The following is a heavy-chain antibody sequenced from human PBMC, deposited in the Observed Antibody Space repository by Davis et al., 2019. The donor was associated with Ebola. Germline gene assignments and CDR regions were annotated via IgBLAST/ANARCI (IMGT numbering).Heavy chain of an antibody. CDR3: ARASEGRVAARFDP. CDR1: GYTFTSYG. Sequence: ASVTVSCKASGYTFTSYGISWVRQAPGQGLEWMGWISAYNGNTNYAQKLQGRVTMTTDTSTSTAYMELRSLRSDDTAVYYCARASEGRVAARFDPWGQGTLVTVSS. J-gene: IGHJ5*02. D-gene: IGHD2-15*01. CDR2: ISAYNGNT. V-gene: IGHV1-18*04.